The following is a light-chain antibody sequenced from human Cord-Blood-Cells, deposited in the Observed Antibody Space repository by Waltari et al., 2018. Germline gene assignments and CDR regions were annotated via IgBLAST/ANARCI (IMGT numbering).Light chain of an antibody. CDR3: QQYNNWPPGT. CDR2: GAS. CDR1: QSVSSN. J-gene: IGKJ1*01. V-gene: IGKV3-15*01. Sequence: EIVMTQSPATLSVSPGERATLSCRASQSVSSNLAWYQQKPGQAPRLRIYGASTRATGIPARFSGSGSGTEFTLTISSLHSEDFAVYYCQQYNNWPPGTFGQGTKVEIK.